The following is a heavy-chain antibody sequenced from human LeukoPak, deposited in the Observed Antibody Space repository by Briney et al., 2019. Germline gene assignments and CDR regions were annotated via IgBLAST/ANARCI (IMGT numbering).Heavy chain of an antibody. CDR1: GGSFRGYY. Sequence: SETLSLTCAVYGGSFRGYYWSWIRQPPGRGLEWIGEINHSGSTNYNPSLKSRVTISVDTSKNQFSLNLSSVTAADTAVYYCARKIDIWGQGTMVTVSS. V-gene: IGHV4-34*01. CDR3: ARKIDI. CDR2: INHSGST. J-gene: IGHJ3*02.